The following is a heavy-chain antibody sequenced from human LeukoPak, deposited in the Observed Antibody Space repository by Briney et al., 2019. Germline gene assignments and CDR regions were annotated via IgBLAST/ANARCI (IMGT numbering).Heavy chain of an antibody. V-gene: IGHV3-30-3*01. D-gene: IGHD6-19*01. Sequence: GGSLRLSCAASGCTFSSYAMHWVRQAPGKGLEWVAVISYDGSNKYYADSVKGRFTISRDNSKNTLYLQMNSLRAEDTAVYYCAKDGVRGLSGWNLQPFDYWGQGTLVTVSS. CDR1: GCTFSSYA. CDR2: ISYDGSNK. J-gene: IGHJ4*02. CDR3: AKDGVRGLSGWNLQPFDY.